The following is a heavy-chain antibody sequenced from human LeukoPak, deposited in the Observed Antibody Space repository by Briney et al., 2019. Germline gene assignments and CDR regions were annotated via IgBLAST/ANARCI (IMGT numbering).Heavy chain of an antibody. CDR3: ARGGAARPGFFAY. Sequence: PGESLRLSCAASGFTFSSYAMSWVRQAPRKGLEWVSLISASGDSTYYADSVKGRFTISRDNSKNTVFLQMNSLRAEDTAVYYCARGGAARPGFFAYWGQGTLVTVSS. CDR1: GFTFSSYA. J-gene: IGHJ4*02. D-gene: IGHD6-6*01. CDR2: ISASGDST. V-gene: IGHV3-23*01.